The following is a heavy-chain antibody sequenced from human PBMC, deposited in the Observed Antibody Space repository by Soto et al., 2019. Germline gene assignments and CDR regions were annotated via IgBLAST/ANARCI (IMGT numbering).Heavy chain of an antibody. D-gene: IGHD2-2*01. V-gene: IGHV1-69*06. Sequence: QVQLVQSGPEVKKPGSSVKVSCKTSGDTFKKFAISWVRQAPGQGPEWMGGIIPMFGTTKYTQKFQGRVTFTADKSTGTAYMELTSLMSEDTAKYFCARGVVPAAGAAPHYFHCGVDVWGQGTTVTVSS. CDR1: GDTFKKFA. CDR2: IIPMFGTT. CDR3: ARGVVPAAGAAPHYFHCGVDV. J-gene: IGHJ6*02.